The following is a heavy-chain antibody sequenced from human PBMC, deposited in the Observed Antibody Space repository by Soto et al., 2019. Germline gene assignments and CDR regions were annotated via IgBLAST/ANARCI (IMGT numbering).Heavy chain of an antibody. CDR2: ISYDGSNK. CDR1: GFTFSSYG. D-gene: IGHD1-26*01. CDR3: AKVPHGSNYYGMDV. J-gene: IGHJ6*02. V-gene: IGHV3-30*18. Sequence: GGSLRLSCAASGFTFSSYGMHWVRQAPGKGLEWVAVISYDGSNKYYADSVKGRFTISRDNSKNTLYLQMNSLRAEDTAVYYCAKVPHGSNYYGMDVWGQGTTVTVSS.